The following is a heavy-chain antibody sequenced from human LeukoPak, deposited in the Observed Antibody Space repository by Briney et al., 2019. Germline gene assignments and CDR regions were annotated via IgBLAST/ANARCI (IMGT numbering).Heavy chain of an antibody. CDR3: ARGPLAVAGSSFDY. V-gene: IGHV1-8*03. CDR1: GYTFTSYY. Sequence: ASVKVSCKASGYTFTSYYMHWVRQATGQGLEWMGWMNPNSGNTGYAQKFQGRVTITRNTSISTAYMELSSLRSEDTAVYYCARGPLAVAGSSFDYWGQGTLVTVSS. D-gene: IGHD6-19*01. J-gene: IGHJ4*02. CDR2: MNPNSGNT.